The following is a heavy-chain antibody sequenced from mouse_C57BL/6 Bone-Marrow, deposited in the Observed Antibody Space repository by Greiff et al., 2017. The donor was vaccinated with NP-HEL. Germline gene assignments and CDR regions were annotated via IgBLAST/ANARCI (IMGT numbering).Heavy chain of an antibody. V-gene: IGHV1-4*01. J-gene: IGHJ3*01. CDR3: ARDYAWFAY. CDR2: INPSSGYT. D-gene: IGHD2-4*01. Sequence: VKLMESGAELARPGASVKMSCKASGYTFTSYTMHWVKQRPGQGLEWIGYINPSSGYTKYNQKFKDKATLTADKSSSTAYMQLSSLTSEDSAVYYCARDYAWFAYWGQGTLVTVSA. CDR1: GYTFTSYT.